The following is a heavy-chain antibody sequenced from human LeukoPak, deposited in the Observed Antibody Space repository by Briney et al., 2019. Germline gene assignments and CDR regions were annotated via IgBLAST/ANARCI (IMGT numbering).Heavy chain of an antibody. CDR1: GFTFSSYS. CDR3: ARVYCSSTSCYQDFDY. J-gene: IGHJ4*02. CDR2: ISSSSSYI. Sequence: PGGSLRLSCAASGFTFSSYSMNWVRQAPGKGLEWVSSISSSSSYIYYADSVKGRFTISRDNAKNSLYLQMSSLRAEDTAVYYCARVYCSSTSCYQDFDYWGQGTLVTVSS. V-gene: IGHV3-21*01. D-gene: IGHD2-2*01.